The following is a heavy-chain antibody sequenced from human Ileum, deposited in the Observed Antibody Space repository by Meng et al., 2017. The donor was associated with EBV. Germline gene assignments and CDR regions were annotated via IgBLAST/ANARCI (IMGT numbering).Heavy chain of an antibody. D-gene: IGHD1-26*01. CDR2: ITSSGGII. J-gene: IGHJ5*02. V-gene: IGHV3-11*01. Sequence: QVERVEAGGGLVKPGGSLRLSCAASGFTFSDYYMSWIRQAPGKGLEWVSYITSSGGIIYYADSVKGRFTISRDNAKKSLYLQMNSLRAEDTAVYYCASARGSWFDPWGQGTLVTVSS. CDR1: GFTFSDYY. CDR3: ASARGSWFDP.